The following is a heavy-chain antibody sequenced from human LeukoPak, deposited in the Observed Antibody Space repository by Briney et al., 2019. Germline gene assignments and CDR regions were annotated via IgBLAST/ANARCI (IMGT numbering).Heavy chain of an antibody. CDR1: GGSISSRNW. Sequence: SETMSLTCAVSGGSISSRNWWSWVRQPPGKGLECIGEIYHSGSINYNPSLKSRVTISVDKSKNQFSLKLSSVTAADTAVYYCARVGATETEYYFDYWGQGTLVTVSS. CDR2: IYHSGSI. V-gene: IGHV4-4*02. D-gene: IGHD1-26*01. J-gene: IGHJ4*02. CDR3: ARVGATETEYYFDY.